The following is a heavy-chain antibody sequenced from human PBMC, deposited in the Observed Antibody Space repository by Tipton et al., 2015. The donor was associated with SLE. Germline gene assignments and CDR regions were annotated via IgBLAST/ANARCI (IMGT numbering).Heavy chain of an antibody. J-gene: IGHJ6*02. CDR1: GDSMTGFY. D-gene: IGHD3-9*01. V-gene: IGHV4-59*01. CDR2: IYYAGSI. CDR3: ARDDWGNYYGMDV. Sequence: TLSLTCTVSGDSMTGFYWSWTRQPPGKGLEWIGYIYYAGSINYNPSLMGRVTISVDTSKNQFSLRLNSVTAADTAVYYCARDDWGNYYGMDVWGQGTTVTVSS.